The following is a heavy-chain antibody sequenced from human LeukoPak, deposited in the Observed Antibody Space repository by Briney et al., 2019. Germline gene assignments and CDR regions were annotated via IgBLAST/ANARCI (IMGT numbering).Heavy chain of an antibody. D-gene: IGHD2-2*01. CDR3: ASSSSSHIYGMYV. Sequence: ALVKVSCKASGGTFSSYAISWVRQAPGQGLEWMGGNIPIFGTANYAQKFQGRVTITADESTSTAYMELSSLRSEDTAVYYCASSSSSHIYGMYVWGKGTTVTVSS. CDR2: NIPIFGTA. J-gene: IGHJ6*04. V-gene: IGHV1-69*13. CDR1: GGTFSSYA.